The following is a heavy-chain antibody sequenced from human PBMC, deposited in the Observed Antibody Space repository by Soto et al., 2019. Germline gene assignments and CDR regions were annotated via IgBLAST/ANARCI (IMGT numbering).Heavy chain of an antibody. CDR3: AKENYYYYYMDV. V-gene: IGHV3-9*01. Sequence: EVQLVESGGGLVQPGRSLRLSCAASGFTFDDYAMHWVRQAPGKGLEWVSGISWNSGRIGYADSVKGRFTISRDNAKNSLYLQMNSLRAEDTALYYCAKENYYYYYMDVWGKGTTVTVSS. CDR2: ISWNSGRI. CDR1: GFTFDDYA. J-gene: IGHJ6*03.